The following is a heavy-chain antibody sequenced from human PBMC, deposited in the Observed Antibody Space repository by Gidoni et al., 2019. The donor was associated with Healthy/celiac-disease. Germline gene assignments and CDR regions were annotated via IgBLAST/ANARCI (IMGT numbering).Heavy chain of an antibody. D-gene: IGHD5-12*01. Sequence: QWGAGLLKPSETLSLTCAVYGAFFSGYYWSWIRQPPGKGLEWIGEINHSGSTNYNPSLKSRVTISVDTSKNQFSLKLSSVTAADTAVYYCASATRYYYYYGMDVWGQGTTVTVSS. CDR2: INHSGST. V-gene: IGHV4-34*01. J-gene: IGHJ6*02. CDR1: GAFFSGYY. CDR3: ASATRYYYYYGMDV.